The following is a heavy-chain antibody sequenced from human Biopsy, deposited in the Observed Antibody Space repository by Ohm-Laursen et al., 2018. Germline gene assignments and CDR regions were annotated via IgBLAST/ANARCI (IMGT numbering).Heavy chain of an antibody. D-gene: IGHD3-16*01. V-gene: IGHV4-34*01. CDR3: ARALDYYDPYYYYAMDV. CDR2: INHRGSA. Sequence: SQTLSLTCAVYGGSFSGYYGTWIRQPPGKGLEWIGEINHRGSASYNPSLKSRITVLVDTSKNQFSLKLRSVSAADTAVYFCARALDYYDPYYYYAMDVWGQGTSVTVSS. J-gene: IGHJ6*02. CDR1: GGSFSGYY.